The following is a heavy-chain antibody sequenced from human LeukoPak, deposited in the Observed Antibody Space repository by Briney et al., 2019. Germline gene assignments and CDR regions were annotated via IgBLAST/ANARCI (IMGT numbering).Heavy chain of an antibody. D-gene: IGHD1-1*01. CDR2: INHSGST. CDR3: ARGRRLQLERRPLDY. J-gene: IGHJ4*02. V-gene: IGHV4-34*01. Sequence: PSETLSLTCAVYGGSFSGYYWSWIRQPPGKGLEWIGEINHSGSTNYNPSLKSRVTISVDTSKNQFSLKLSSVTAADTAVYYCARGRRLQLERRPLDYWGQGTLVTVSS. CDR1: GGSFSGYY.